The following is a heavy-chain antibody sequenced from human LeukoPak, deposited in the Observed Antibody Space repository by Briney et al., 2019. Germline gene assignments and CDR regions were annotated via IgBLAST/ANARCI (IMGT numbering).Heavy chain of an antibody. Sequence: SVKVSCKAPGGTFINYAFSWVRQAPGQGLEWMGGIIPILRTANYAQEFQGRLTITADESTSAAYMELSSLRSEDTAVYFCARGRVVAAITSYYYYGMDVWGQGTTVTVSS. CDR3: ARGRVVAAITSYYYYGMDV. CDR1: GGTFINYA. V-gene: IGHV1-69*13. J-gene: IGHJ6*02. D-gene: IGHD2-15*01. CDR2: IIPILRTA.